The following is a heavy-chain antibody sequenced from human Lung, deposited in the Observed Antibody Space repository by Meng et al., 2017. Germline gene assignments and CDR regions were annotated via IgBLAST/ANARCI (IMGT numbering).Heavy chain of an antibody. J-gene: IGHJ4*02. CDR1: AYPLTAYY. CDR3: VRDENISLGKLFGDY. CDR2: IIPNSGDT. Sequence: QVQLVKSAAEVKDAGALVKVSCKPPAYPLTAYYIHWVRQAPGQGLEWMGHIIPNSGDTLYAPKFQGRVSMTADTSIGTAYVELSGLRSDDTAIYYCVRDENISLGKLFGDYWGQGTLVTVSS. D-gene: IGHD2-21*01. V-gene: IGHV1-2*06.